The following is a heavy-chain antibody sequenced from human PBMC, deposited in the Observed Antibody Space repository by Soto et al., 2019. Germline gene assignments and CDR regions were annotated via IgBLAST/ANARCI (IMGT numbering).Heavy chain of an antibody. Sequence: GGSLRLSCAASGFTVSSNYMSWVRQAPGKGLEWVSVIYSGGSTYYADSVKGRFTISRDNSKNRLYLQMNSLRAEDTAGYYCARDRVSRQRRRYYYDSSGYYYSGDYYGMDVWGQGTTVTVSS. V-gene: IGHV3-53*01. CDR3: ARDRVSRQRRRYYYDSSGYYYSGDYYGMDV. J-gene: IGHJ6*02. D-gene: IGHD3-22*01. CDR1: GFTVSSNY. CDR2: IYSGGST.